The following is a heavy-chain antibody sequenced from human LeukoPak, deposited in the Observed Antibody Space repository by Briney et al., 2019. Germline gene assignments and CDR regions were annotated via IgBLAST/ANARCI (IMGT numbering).Heavy chain of an antibody. V-gene: IGHV4-39*01. CDR2: IYYSGST. CDR1: GGSISSSNYY. CDR3: ARVPVTRSWYFDL. J-gene: IGHJ2*01. Sequence: PSETLSLTCTVSGGSISSSNYYWGWIRQPPGKGLEWIGSIYYSGSTYYNPSLKSRVTISVDTSKNQFSLKLSSVTAADTAVYYCARVPVTRSWYFDLWGRGTLVTVSS. D-gene: IGHD4-17*01.